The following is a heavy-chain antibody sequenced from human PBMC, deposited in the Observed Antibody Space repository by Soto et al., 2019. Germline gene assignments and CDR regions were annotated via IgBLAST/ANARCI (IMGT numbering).Heavy chain of an antibody. CDR3: ARRTQLVRGAHRRRPPLDY. CDR1: GGSISSSNW. J-gene: IGHJ4*02. D-gene: IGHD6-6*01. V-gene: IGHV4-4*02. Sequence: SETLSLTCAVSGGSISSSNWWSWVRQPPGKGLEWIGEIYNSGSTNYNPSLKSRVTISVDKSKNQFSLKLSSVTAADTAVYYCARRTQLVRGAHRRRPPLDYWGEGTMVTVSS. CDR2: IYNSGST.